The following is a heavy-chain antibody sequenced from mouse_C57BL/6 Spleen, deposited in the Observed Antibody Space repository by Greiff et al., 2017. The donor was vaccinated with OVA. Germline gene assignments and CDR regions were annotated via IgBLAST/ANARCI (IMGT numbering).Heavy chain of an antibody. V-gene: IGHV1-50*01. CDR1: GYTFTSYW. J-gene: IGHJ4*01. Sequence: QVHVKQPGAELVKPGASVKLSCKASGYTFTSYWMQWVKQRPGQGLEWIGEIDPSDSYTNYNQKFKGKATLTVDTSSSTAYMQLSSLTSEDSAVYYCARRDDYDGGDAMDYWGQGTSVTVSS. CDR3: ARRDDYDGGDAMDY. D-gene: IGHD2-4*01. CDR2: IDPSDSYT.